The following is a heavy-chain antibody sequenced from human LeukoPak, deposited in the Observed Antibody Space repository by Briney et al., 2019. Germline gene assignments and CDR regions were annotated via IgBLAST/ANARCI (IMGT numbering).Heavy chain of an antibody. J-gene: IGHJ4*02. CDR1: GFTFSSYA. CDR2: ISSSGSTI. CDR3: ARALCGSGSYVDY. Sequence: GGSLRLSCAASGFTFSSYAMSWVRQAPGKGLEWVSYISSSGSTIYYADSVKGRFTISRDNAKNSLYLQMNSLRAEDTAVYYCARALCGSGSYVDYWGQGTLVTVSS. V-gene: IGHV3-48*04. D-gene: IGHD3-10*01.